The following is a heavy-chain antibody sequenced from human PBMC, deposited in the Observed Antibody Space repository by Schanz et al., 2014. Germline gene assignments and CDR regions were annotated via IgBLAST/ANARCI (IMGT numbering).Heavy chain of an antibody. CDR1: TFTFDHYA. J-gene: IGHJ4*02. Sequence: EVQLLESGGGLVQPGGSLRLSCSASTFTFDHYAMTWVRQAPGKGLEWVAAVSSRSDEIKYADSVRGRFTISRDNSRSTMYLQMNSLRAEDTAVYCCAKTLFPGGTQTFGNWGRGTLVTVSS. D-gene: IGHD2-8*02. V-gene: IGHV3-23*05. CDR2: VSSRSDEI. CDR3: AKTLFPGGTQTFGN.